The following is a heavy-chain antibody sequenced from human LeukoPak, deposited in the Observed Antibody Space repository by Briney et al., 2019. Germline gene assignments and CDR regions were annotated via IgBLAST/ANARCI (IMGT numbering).Heavy chain of an antibody. CDR2: IYYSGST. CDR3: ARRSCSGGSCYLIDAFDI. D-gene: IGHD2-15*01. V-gene: IGHV4-61*01. J-gene: IGHJ3*02. CDR1: GGSISSGSYS. Sequence: PSETLSLTCAVSGGSISSGSYSWSWIRQPPGKGLEWIGYIYYSGSTNYNPSLKSRVTISVDTSKNQFSLKLSSVTAADTAMYYCARRSCSGGSCYLIDAFDIWGQGTMVTVSS.